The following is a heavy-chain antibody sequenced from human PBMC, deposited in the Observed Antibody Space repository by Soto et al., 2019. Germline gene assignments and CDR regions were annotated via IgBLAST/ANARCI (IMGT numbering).Heavy chain of an antibody. V-gene: IGHV2-26*04. CDR1: GFSLSNAGLG. CDR3: ASTYSTSWYWFDP. J-gene: IGHJ5*02. D-gene: IGHD6-13*01. CDR2: IFSNDEK. Sequence: QVTVKESGPVLVKPTETLTLTCTVSGFSLSNAGLGVSWIRQPPGKALEWLAHIFSNDEKSYSTSLKSRLTISKDTSKSQVVLTMTNMAPVATATYYCASTYSTSWYWFDPWCQGPLVSVSS.